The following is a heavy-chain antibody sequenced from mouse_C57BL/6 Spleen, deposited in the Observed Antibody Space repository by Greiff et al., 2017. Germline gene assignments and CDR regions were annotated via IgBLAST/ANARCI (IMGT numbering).Heavy chain of an antibody. D-gene: IGHD3-1*01. V-gene: IGHV5-17*01. CDR3: ARGLPSLSMDY. Sequence: EVMLVESGGGLVKPGGSLKLSCAASGFTFSDYGMHWVRQAPEKGLEWVAYISSGSSTIYYADTVKGRCTISRDKAKNTPFLQMTSLRSEDTAMYYCARGLPSLSMDYWGQGTSVTVSS. J-gene: IGHJ4*01. CDR1: GFTFSDYG. CDR2: ISSGSSTI.